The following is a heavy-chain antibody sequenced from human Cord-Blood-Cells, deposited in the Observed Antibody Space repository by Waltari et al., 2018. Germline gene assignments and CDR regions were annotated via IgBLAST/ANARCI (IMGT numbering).Heavy chain of an antibody. V-gene: IGHV2-26*01. CDR3: ARITDWYSSSLCVDY. CDR2: IYSNDEK. Sequence: QVTLKESGPVLVKPLETLPLTCTVSGFQLSNARMGVSWIRQLPGKPLEWPAHIYSNDEKSYSTTLKSRLTISKDTSKSQVVLTMTNMDPVDTATYYCARITDWYSSSLCVDYWGQGTLVTVSS. J-gene: IGHJ4*02. D-gene: IGHD6-6*01. CDR1: GFQLSNARMG.